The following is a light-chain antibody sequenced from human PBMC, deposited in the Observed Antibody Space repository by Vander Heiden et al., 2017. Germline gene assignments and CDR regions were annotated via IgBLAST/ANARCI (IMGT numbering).Light chain of an antibody. CDR3: QQYNSYPWT. Sequence: DIQMTQSPPTLSASVGDRVTITCRASQSISSWLAWYQQKPGKAPKLLIYKASSLESGVPSRFSGSGSGTDFTLTISSLQPDDFATYYCQQYNSYPWTFGQGTKVEIK. CDR2: KAS. V-gene: IGKV1-5*03. CDR1: QSISSW. J-gene: IGKJ1*01.